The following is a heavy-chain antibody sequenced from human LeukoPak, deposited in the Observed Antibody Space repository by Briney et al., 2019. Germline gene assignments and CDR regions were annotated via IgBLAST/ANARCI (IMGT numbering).Heavy chain of an antibody. J-gene: IGHJ4*02. Sequence: GGSLRLSCAASGFTFSSYAMSWVRQAPGKGLEWVSDICGGGGSTYYADSVKGRFTNSRDNSKNTLYLQMNSLRAEDTAAYYCAIYDSSGYRSLDYWGQGTLVTVSS. CDR3: AIYDSSGYRSLDY. D-gene: IGHD3-22*01. CDR2: ICGGGGST. CDR1: GFTFSSYA. V-gene: IGHV3-23*01.